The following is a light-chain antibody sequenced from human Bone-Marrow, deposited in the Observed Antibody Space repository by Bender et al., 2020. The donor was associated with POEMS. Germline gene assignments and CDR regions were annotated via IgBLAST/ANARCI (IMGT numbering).Light chain of an antibody. CDR3: QVWDTSLDHRL. J-gene: IGLJ2*01. CDR1: NIGTKS. V-gene: IGLV3-21*04. Sequence: SYVVTQSPSVSVAPGKTARISCRGNNIGTKSVHWYQKKPGQAPVLVINYDSGRPSGVPERFSGSNSGNAATLTISRVEAADEADYFCQVWDTSLDHRLFGGGTQVTVL. CDR2: YDS.